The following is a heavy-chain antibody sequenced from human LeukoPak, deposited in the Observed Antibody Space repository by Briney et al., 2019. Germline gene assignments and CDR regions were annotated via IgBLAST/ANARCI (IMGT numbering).Heavy chain of an antibody. CDR2: INHSGST. D-gene: IGHD3-10*01. Sequence: SETLSLTCAVYGGSFSGYYWSWIRLPPGKGLEWIGEINHSGSTNYNPSLKSRVTISVDTSKNQFSLKLSSVTAADTAVYYCARHPMVRGVLYFDYWGQGTLVTVSS. V-gene: IGHV4-34*01. CDR3: ARHPMVRGVLYFDY. J-gene: IGHJ4*02. CDR1: GGSFSGYY.